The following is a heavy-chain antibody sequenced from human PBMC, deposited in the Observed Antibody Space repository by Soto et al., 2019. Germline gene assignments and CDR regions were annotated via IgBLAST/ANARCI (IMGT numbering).Heavy chain of an antibody. CDR1: GGTFSSYA. Sequence: GASVKVSCKASGGTFSSYAISWVRQAPGQGLEWMGGIIPIFGTANYAQKFQGRVTITADESTSTAYMELSSLRSEDTAVYYCGITYCSGGSCYQTYYYYGMDVWGQGTTVTVSS. J-gene: IGHJ6*02. D-gene: IGHD2-15*01. V-gene: IGHV1-69*13. CDR2: IIPIFGTA. CDR3: GITYCSGGSCYQTYYYYGMDV.